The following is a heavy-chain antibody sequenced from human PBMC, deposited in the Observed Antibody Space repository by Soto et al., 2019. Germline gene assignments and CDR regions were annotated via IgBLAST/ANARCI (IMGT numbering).Heavy chain of an antibody. CDR2: ISSSSSTI. D-gene: IGHD1-1*01. Sequence: GESLRLSCAASGFTFSSYSMNWVRQAPGKGLEWVSYISSSSSTIYYADSVKGRFTISRDNAKNSLYLQMNSLRDEDAAVYYCASTTGTGIYDYYGMDVWGQGTTVTVSS. CDR1: GFTFSSYS. J-gene: IGHJ6*02. V-gene: IGHV3-48*02. CDR3: ASTTGTGIYDYYGMDV.